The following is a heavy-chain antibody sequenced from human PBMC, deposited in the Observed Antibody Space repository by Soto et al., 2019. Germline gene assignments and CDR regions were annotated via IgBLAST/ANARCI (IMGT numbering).Heavy chain of an antibody. Sequence: ASVKVSRKASCYTFTRYGISWGRQAPGQGLEWMGWISAYNGNTNYSQKPQGKGNMTTDTPTSTDYMELRSLRSDDTAVYYCERVVAGTGLMFDPWGQGTLVTVS. CDR3: ERVVAGTGLMFDP. D-gene: IGHD6-19*01. V-gene: IGHV1-18*01. CDR2: ISAYNGNT. CDR1: CYTFTRYG. J-gene: IGHJ5*02.